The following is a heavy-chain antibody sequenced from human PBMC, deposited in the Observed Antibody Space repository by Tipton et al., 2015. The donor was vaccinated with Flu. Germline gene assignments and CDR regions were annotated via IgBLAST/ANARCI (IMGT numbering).Heavy chain of an antibody. CDR1: GGSISSYY. CDR3: AREGVMKGQGGIFDY. V-gene: IGHV4-4*07. Sequence: TLSLTCTVSGGSISSYYWSWIRQPAGKGLEWIGRIYTSGSTNYNPSLKSRVTMSVDTSKNQFSLTLSSVTAADTAVYYCAREGVMKGQGGIFDYWGQGTLVTVSS. CDR2: IYTSGST. D-gene: IGHD1-26*01. J-gene: IGHJ4*02.